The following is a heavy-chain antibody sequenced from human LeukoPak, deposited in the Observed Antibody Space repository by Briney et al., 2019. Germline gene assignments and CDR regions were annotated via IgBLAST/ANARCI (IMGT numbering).Heavy chain of an antibody. V-gene: IGHV3-53*01. J-gene: IGHJ4*02. CDR1: GFAVSSNY. CDR2: IYSGGST. D-gene: IGHD1-26*01. Sequence: GSLVLSCAASGFAVSSNYMSWVRQAPGKGLEWVSVIYSGGSTYYADSVKGRFTISRDNSKNTLYLQMNSLRVEDTAVYYCAREVVIVGGTGGGFDYWGQGTLVTVSS. CDR3: AREVVIVGGTGGGFDY.